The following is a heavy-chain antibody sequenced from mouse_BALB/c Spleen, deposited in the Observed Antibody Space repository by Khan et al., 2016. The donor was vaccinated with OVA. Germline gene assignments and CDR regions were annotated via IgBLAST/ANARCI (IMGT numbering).Heavy chain of an antibody. D-gene: IGHD2-10*01. Sequence: QVQLQQSGAELARPGASVKMSCKASGYTFTSYTMHRVKQRPGQGLEWIGYINPSNDYTNYNQKFKDKATLTADKSSSTAYMQLSSLTSEDSAVYYCRRVGPYYGNYGAWFAYWGQGTLVTVSA. V-gene: IGHV1-4*01. CDR2: INPSNDYT. CDR3: RRVGPYYGNYGAWFAY. CDR1: GYTFTSYT. J-gene: IGHJ3*01.